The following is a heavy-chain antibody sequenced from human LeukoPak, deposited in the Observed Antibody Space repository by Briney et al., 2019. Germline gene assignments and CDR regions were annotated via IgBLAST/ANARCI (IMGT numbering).Heavy chain of an antibody. V-gene: IGHV4-59*08. CDR2: IYYSGRT. Sequence: PSETLSLTCTVSRGSISSYYWSWIRQPPGKGLEWIGFIYYSGRTNYNPSLKSRVTISVDTSKNQFSLKLSSVTAADTAVYYCARRKQGYSSGWYYYYALDVRGQGTTVTVSS. J-gene: IGHJ6*02. CDR1: RGSISSYY. D-gene: IGHD6-19*01. CDR3: ARRKQGYSSGWYYYYALDV.